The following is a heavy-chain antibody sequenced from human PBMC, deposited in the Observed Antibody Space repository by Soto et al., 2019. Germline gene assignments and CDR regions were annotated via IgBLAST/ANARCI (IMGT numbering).Heavy chain of an antibody. D-gene: IGHD3-16*01. CDR2: INPDSGGT. V-gene: IGHV1-2*04. CDR1: GYTFTGYY. CDR3: ATQRGKALLGPLDY. J-gene: IGHJ4*02. Sequence: ASVKVSCKASGYTFTGYYMHWVRQAPGQGLEWMGWINPDSGGTNYAQNFQGWVTMTRDTSITTAYMELSRLRSDDTAVYYCATQRGKALLGPLDYWGQGTLVTVSS.